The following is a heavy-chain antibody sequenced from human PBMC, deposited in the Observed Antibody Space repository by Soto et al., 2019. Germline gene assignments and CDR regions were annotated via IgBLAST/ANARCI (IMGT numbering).Heavy chain of an antibody. Sequence: DPPSPTCVVSGVSVTSYHSSWIRQVSGKGLEWVAYTAYTGNTNYNPSLESRVTISFKTTKNQLSLKLTSMTAADTTVYYWAIDMQAGFTHYFDPWGHGTLVTVSS. CDR2: TAYTGNT. V-gene: IGHV4-59*02. CDR3: AIDMQAGFTHYFDP. D-gene: IGHD6-13*01. J-gene: IGHJ5*02. CDR1: GVSVTSYH.